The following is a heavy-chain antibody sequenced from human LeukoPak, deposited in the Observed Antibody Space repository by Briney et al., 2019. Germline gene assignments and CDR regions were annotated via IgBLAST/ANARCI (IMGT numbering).Heavy chain of an antibody. CDR1: GFTFNNYG. J-gene: IGHJ1*01. CDR2: LSYDGTNK. Sequence: GGSLRLSCAASGFTFNNYGLHWVRQAPGKGLEWVAVLSYDGTNKYYADSVKGRFPISRDNSKNTLYLQMNSLRAGDTAVYYCAKGTPGIAVAGTGYFQHWGQGTLVTVSS. CDR3: AKGTPGIAVAGTGYFQH. D-gene: IGHD6-19*01. V-gene: IGHV3-30*18.